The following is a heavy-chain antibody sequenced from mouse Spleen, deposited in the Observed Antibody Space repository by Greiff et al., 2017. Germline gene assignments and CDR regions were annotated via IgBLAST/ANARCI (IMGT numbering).Heavy chain of an antibody. V-gene: IGHV5-17*01. D-gene: IGHD1-1*01. Sequence: EVNVVESGGGLVKPGGSLKLSCAASGFTFSDYGMHWVRQAPEKGLEWVAYISSGSSTIYYADTVKGRFTISRDNAKNTLFLQMTSLRSEDTAMYYCARGYYYYGSSYNFDYWGQGTTLTVSS. CDR3: ARGYYYYGSSYNFDY. CDR1: GFTFSDYG. CDR2: ISSGSSTI. J-gene: IGHJ2*01.